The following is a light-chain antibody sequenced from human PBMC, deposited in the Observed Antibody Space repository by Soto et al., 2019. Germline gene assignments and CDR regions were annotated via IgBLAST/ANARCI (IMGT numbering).Light chain of an antibody. CDR2: GAS. Sequence: EIAMTQSPASLSVSPGERATLSCRASQSVSTNLAWYQQKPGQAPRLLMYGASTRAIGIPARFTGGGSGTAFTLTINSLQPEDLTFYYCQQYDNWPITFGQGTRLEIK. CDR3: QQYDNWPIT. CDR1: QSVSTN. V-gene: IGKV3-15*01. J-gene: IGKJ5*01.